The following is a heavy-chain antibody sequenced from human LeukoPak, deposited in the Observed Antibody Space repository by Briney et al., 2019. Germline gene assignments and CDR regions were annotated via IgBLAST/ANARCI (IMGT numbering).Heavy chain of an antibody. CDR3: ARANTIFGVEPDYYFDY. J-gene: IGHJ4*02. V-gene: IGHV3-48*03. Sequence: SGGSLRLSCAASGFSFSSYEMIWVRQAPGKGPEWISYISSSGGNIYYADSVKGRFTISRDNAKNSLYLQMNSLRVEDTAVYYCARANTIFGVEPDYYFDYWGQGTLVSVSS. CDR2: ISSSGGNI. CDR1: GFSFSSYE. D-gene: IGHD3-3*01.